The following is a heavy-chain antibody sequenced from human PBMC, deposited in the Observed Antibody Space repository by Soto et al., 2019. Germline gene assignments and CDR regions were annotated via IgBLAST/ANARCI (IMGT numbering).Heavy chain of an antibody. V-gene: IGHV3-48*01. D-gene: IGHD6-19*01. CDR1: GFTFSSYS. Sequence: PGGSLRLSCAASGFTFSSYSMNWVRQAPGKGLEWVSYISSSSSTIYYADSVKGRFTISRDNAKNSLYLQMNSLRAEDTAVYYCAPDSSGWFAFDIWGQGTMVTVS. CDR2: ISSSSSTI. CDR3: APDSSGWFAFDI. J-gene: IGHJ3*02.